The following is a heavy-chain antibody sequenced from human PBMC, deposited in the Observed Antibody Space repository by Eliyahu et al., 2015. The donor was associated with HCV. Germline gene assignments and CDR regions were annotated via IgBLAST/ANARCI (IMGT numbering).Heavy chain of an antibody. J-gene: IGHJ4*02. Sequence: EEQLVESGGGSVQPGGSLRLSCTASGFTFSSXWMHWVRQAPGKGLVWVSRINTYGSTTNYADSVKGRFTISRDNARNTLYLQMKSLRADDTAIYYCARDVGGDRDFWGQGTLVTVSS. CDR3: ARDVGGDRDF. V-gene: IGHV3-74*01. D-gene: IGHD3-16*01. CDR1: GFTFSSXW. CDR2: INTYGSTT.